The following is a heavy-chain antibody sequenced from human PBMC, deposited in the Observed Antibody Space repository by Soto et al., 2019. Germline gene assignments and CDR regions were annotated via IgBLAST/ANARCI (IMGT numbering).Heavy chain of an antibody. CDR1: GFFFSDYG. Sequence: PGGSLRLSCEASGFFFSDYGMHWVRQAPGKGLEWVAVISYDGTNKYYGDSAKGRFTISRDNSRNTLYLQMDSLRVEDTAVYYCASDSGMIWGSYGVDVWGQGTTVTVSS. CDR2: ISYDGTNK. D-gene: IGHD3-16*01. CDR3: ASDSGMIWGSYGVDV. V-gene: IGHV3-30*03. J-gene: IGHJ6*02.